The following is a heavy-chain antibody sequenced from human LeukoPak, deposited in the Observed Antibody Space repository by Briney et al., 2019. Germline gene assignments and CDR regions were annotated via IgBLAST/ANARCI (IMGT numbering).Heavy chain of an antibody. CDR2: ISSSGSTI. CDR1: GFTFSSYE. Sequence: PGGSLRLSSAASGFTFSSYEMNWVGQAPGKGLEWVSYISSSGSTIYYADSVKGRFTISRDNAKNSLYLQMNSLRAEDTAVYYCARGLYYYDSSGYYTYWGPGTLVTVSS. V-gene: IGHV3-48*03. CDR3: ARGLYYYDSSGYYTY. D-gene: IGHD3-22*01. J-gene: IGHJ4*02.